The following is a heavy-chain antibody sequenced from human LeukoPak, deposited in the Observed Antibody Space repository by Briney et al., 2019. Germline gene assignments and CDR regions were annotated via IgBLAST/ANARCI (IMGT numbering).Heavy chain of an antibody. D-gene: IGHD7-27*01. CDR1: GFTFSSYG. J-gene: IGHJ4*02. CDR3: AKDLGMGHGY. CDR2: IRYDGSNK. V-gene: IGHV3-30*02. Sequence: GGSLRLSCAASGFTFSSYGMHWVRQAPGKGLEWVAYIRYDGSNKYYAASVKGRFTISRDNSKNTLYLQMYSLRAEDTAVYYCAKDLGMGHGYWGQGTLVTVSS.